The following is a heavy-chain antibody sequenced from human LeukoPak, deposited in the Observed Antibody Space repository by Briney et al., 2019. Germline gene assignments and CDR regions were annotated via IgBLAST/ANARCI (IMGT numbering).Heavy chain of an antibody. CDR3: AKRVDDFWSGYKNPAQRPDY. V-gene: IGHV3-23*01. CDR2: IHPTEGTT. J-gene: IGHJ4*02. CDR1: GFTFSTYA. Sequence: TGGSLRLSCAASGFTFSTYAMSWVRQAPGKGLEWGSAIHPTEGTTFYADAVKGRFTISRDNSRNTLYLQLNSLRAEDTAVYYCAKRVDDFWSGYKNPAQRPDYWGQGTLVTVSS. D-gene: IGHD3-3*01.